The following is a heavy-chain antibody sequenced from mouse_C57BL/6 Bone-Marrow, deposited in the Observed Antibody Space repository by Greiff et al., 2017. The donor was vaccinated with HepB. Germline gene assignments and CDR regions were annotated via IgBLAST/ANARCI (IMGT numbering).Heavy chain of an antibody. CDR1: GFTFTDYY. Sequence: VQLKESGGGLVQPGGSLSLSCAASGFTFTDYYMSWVRQPPGKALEWLGFIRNKANGYTTEYSASVKGRFTISRDNSQSILYLQMNALRAEDSATYYCARWYYYGSSPMDYWGQGTSVTVSS. D-gene: IGHD1-1*01. CDR3: ARWYYYGSSPMDY. J-gene: IGHJ4*01. CDR2: IRNKANGYTT. V-gene: IGHV7-3*01.